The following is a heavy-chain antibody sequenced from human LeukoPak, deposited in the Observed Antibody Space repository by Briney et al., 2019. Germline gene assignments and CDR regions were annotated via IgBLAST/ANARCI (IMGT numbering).Heavy chain of an antibody. D-gene: IGHD4-17*01. CDR1: GFTFSSYE. V-gene: IGHV3-48*03. CDR2: INSNSRTI. Sequence: GGSLRLSCAASGFTFSSYEMNWVRQAPGKGLEWVSYINSNSRTIYYADSVRGRFSISRDNAKNSVFLQMNSLRVEDTAVHYCARDAPGTVTNDYWGQGTLVTVSS. J-gene: IGHJ4*02. CDR3: ARDAPGTVTNDY.